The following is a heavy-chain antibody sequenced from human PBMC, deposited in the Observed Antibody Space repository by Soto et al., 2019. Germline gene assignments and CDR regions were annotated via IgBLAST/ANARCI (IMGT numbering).Heavy chain of an antibody. D-gene: IGHD2-15*01. CDR3: VKDDRILGRRYFDL. CDR1: GFTFSSYA. Sequence: EEQLLESGGGLIQPGGSLRLACAASGFTFSSYAMTWVRQAPGKGLEWVSSISFSDGGTYYAESVKGRLTISRDNSKNTLFLQMNSLRVEDTAVYYCVKDDRILGRRYFDLWGRGTLVTVSS. V-gene: IGHV3-23*01. CDR2: ISFSDGGT. J-gene: IGHJ2*01.